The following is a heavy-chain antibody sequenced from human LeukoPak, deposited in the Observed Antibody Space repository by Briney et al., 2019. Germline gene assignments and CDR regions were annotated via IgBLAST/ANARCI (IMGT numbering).Heavy chain of an antibody. Sequence: PSQTLSLTCAVSGDSISSGGYWWSRIRQHPGKGPEWIGYISYGGKADYNPSLKSRVAISADTPKNQFSLKLSSTTAADTAVYYCARAPVATPSEFDYWGQGTLVTVSS. CDR2: ISYGGKA. V-gene: IGHV4-31*11. J-gene: IGHJ4*02. D-gene: IGHD5-12*01. CDR1: GDSISSGGYW. CDR3: ARAPVATPSEFDY.